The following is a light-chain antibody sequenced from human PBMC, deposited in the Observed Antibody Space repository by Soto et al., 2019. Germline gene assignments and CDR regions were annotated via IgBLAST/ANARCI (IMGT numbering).Light chain of an antibody. CDR3: QQLNSYPLT. J-gene: IGKJ4*01. CDR1: QGIANY. CDR2: AAS. V-gene: IGKV1-9*01. Sequence: DIQLTQSPSFLSASVGDGVTITCRASQGIANYFAWYQQKPGKAPKLLIYAASTLQSGVPPRFSGSGSGTDFTLTISSLQPEDFATYYCQQLNSYPLTFGGGTKVDIK.